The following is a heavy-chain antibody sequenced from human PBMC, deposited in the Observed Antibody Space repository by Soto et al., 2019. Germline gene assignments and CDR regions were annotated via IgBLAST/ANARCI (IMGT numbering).Heavy chain of an antibody. CDR2: VYHNENT. Sequence: PSETLSLTCTVSGGSINDFAYYWGWIRQAPGKGLEWIGTVYHNENTYYNPSLKSRITISADTAKNQFSLNLRSVTAADTAIYFCARRERYYGHQGSFEPWGQGTLLTVSS. D-gene: IGHD3-16*01. V-gene: IGHV4-39*01. CDR3: ARRERYYGHQGSFEP. CDR1: GGSINDFAYY. J-gene: IGHJ5*02.